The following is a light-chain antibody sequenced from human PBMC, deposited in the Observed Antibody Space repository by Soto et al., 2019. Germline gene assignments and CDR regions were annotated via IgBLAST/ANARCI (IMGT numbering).Light chain of an antibody. J-gene: IGKJ1*01. CDR1: QSIGRW. CDR3: QQYNSYWT. Sequence: DIQMTQSPSTLSASVGDRVTITCRASQSIGRWLAWYQQKPGKAPKVLIYDASTLKSGVPSRFSGSGSGTDFTLTISSLQPDDFVIYYCQQYNSYWTFGQGTKVDIK. V-gene: IGKV1-5*01. CDR2: DAS.